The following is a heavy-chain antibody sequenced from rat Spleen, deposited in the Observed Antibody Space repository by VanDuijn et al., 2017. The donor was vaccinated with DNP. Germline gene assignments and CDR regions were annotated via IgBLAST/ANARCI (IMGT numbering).Heavy chain of an antibody. CDR3: ARYSGTYYWYFDF. D-gene: IGHD5-1*01. J-gene: IGHJ1*01. Sequence: EVQLVESGGGLVQPGRSLKLSCAASGFTFSDYYMAWVRQAPKKGLELVAAISYEGSSTYYGDSVKGRFTISRDNAKTTLYLQMNSLRSEDMATYYCARYSGTYYWYFDFWGPGTMVTVSS. V-gene: IGHV5-22*01. CDR2: ISYEGSST. CDR1: GFTFSDYY.